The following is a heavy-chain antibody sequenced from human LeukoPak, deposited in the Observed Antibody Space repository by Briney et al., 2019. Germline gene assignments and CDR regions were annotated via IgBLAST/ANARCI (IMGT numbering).Heavy chain of an antibody. CDR3: AKDTASSWWYFDL. Sequence: GGSLRLSCAASGFTFSSYAMSWVRQAPGKGLEWVSAISGSGGSTYYADSVKGRFTISRDNSKNRLYLQMNSLGAEDTAVYYCAKDTASSWWYFDLWGRGTLVTVSS. V-gene: IGHV3-23*01. D-gene: IGHD5-18*01. CDR2: ISGSGGST. J-gene: IGHJ2*01. CDR1: GFTFSSYA.